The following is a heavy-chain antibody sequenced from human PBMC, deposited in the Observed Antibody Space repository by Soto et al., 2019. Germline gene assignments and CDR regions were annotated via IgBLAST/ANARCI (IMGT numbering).Heavy chain of an antibody. J-gene: IGHJ4*02. D-gene: IGHD3-3*01. CDR1: GASISSSSYY. V-gene: IGHV4-39*01. Sequence: QLQLQESGPGLVKPSETLSLTCTVSGASISSSSYYWGWIRQPPGKGLECIGYLYYSGSSYYNPSLQSRVTISVDRSKNQFSLKVSSVTAADTAVYYCARGDYDVLSGYLSPGDFWGQGTLVTVSS. CDR2: LYYSGSS. CDR3: ARGDYDVLSGYLSPGDF.